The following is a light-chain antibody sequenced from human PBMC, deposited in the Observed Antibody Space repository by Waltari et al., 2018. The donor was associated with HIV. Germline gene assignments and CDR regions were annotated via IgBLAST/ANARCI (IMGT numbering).Light chain of an antibody. CDR2: GNK. V-gene: IGLV1-40*01. CDR1: SSNIGAGYD. Sequence: QSVLTQPPSVSGAPGQRVTISCPGNSSNIGAGYDVPWYQQIPGTAPKLLISGNKNRPSGVPDRFSASKSGTSASLAITGLQAEDEADYFCQSYDRSLSASVVFGGGTKLTVL. CDR3: QSYDRSLSASVV. J-gene: IGLJ2*01.